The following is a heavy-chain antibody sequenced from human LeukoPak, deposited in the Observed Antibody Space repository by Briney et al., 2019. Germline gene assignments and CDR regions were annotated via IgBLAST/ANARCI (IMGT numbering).Heavy chain of an antibody. J-gene: IGHJ4*02. CDR1: GFTFSSYA. V-gene: IGHV3-23*01. D-gene: IGHD2-21*02. Sequence: GGSLRLSCAAPGFTFSSYAMSWVRQAPGKGLEWVSAISGSGGSTYYADSVKGRFTISRDNSKNTLYLQMNSLRAEDTAVYYCAKMPCGGDCYYFDYWGQGTLVTVSS. CDR2: ISGSGGST. CDR3: AKMPCGGDCYYFDY.